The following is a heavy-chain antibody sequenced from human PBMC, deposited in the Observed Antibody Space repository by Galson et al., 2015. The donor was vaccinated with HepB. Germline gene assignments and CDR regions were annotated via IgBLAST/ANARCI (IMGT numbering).Heavy chain of an antibody. CDR1: GYTFTTYG. D-gene: IGHD3-16*01. Sequence: SVKVSCKASGYTFTTYGISWVRQAPGQGLEWMGWISAYNGDTKYAQKLQGRVTMTTDTSTSTANMELRSLRSDDTAVYYCARYRPESYGGGGDYWGQGTLVTVSS. CDR2: ISAYNGDT. CDR3: ARYRPESYGGGGDY. J-gene: IGHJ4*02. V-gene: IGHV1-18*04.